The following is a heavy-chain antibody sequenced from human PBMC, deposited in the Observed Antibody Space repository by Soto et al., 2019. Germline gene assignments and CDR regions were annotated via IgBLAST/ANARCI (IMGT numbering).Heavy chain of an antibody. J-gene: IGHJ4*02. CDR1: GGSISSLY. CDR3: ARGGSGTRGNFDD. Sequence: PSETLSLTCTVSGGSISSLYWSWIRQPPGKALEWIAYVYNAGSAKYNPSLNSRVTISVDTSNNQFSLKLNSVTAADTAVYYCARGGSGTRGNFDDWGQGTQVIVSS. CDR2: VYNAGSA. D-gene: IGHD1-26*01. V-gene: IGHV4-59*01.